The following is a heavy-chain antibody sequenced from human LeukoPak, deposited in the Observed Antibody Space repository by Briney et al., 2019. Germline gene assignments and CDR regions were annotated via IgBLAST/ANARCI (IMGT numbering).Heavy chain of an antibody. V-gene: IGHV1-18*01. CDR3: ARRGLGSGWRKVDY. D-gene: IGHD6-19*01. CDR2: ISAYNGNT. J-gene: IGHJ4*02. CDR1: GYTFTSYG. Sequence: ASVKVSCKASGYTFTSYGISWVRQAPGQGLEWMGWISAYNGNTDYAQKLQGRVTMTTDTSTSTAYTELRSLRSDDTAVYYCARRGLGSGWRKVDYWGQGTLVTVSS.